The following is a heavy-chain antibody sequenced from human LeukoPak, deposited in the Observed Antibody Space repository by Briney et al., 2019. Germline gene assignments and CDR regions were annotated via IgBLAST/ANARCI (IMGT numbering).Heavy chain of an antibody. Sequence: SGGSLRLSCAASGFTFSRYAMHWVRQAPGKGLEWVAVISDDGSNKYYADSVKGRFTISRDYSKTTLYLQMNSPRAEDTAVYYCAREASGWLGLDYWGQGTLVTVSS. CDR1: GFTFSRYA. D-gene: IGHD6-19*01. J-gene: IGHJ4*02. V-gene: IGHV3-30-3*01. CDR2: ISDDGSNK. CDR3: AREASGWLGLDY.